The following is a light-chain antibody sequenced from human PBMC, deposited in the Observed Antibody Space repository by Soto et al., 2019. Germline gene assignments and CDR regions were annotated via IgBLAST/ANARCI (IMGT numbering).Light chain of an antibody. CDR2: KAS. J-gene: IGKJ1*01. Sequence: DIQITHSPSTLSASVGDRVTITCRSSQTISSWLAWYQQKPGKAPKLLIYKASTLKSGVPSRFSGSGSGTEFTLTISSLQPDDFATYYCQHYNSYSEALGQGTKVDIK. CDR3: QHYNSYSEA. CDR1: QTISSW. V-gene: IGKV1-5*03.